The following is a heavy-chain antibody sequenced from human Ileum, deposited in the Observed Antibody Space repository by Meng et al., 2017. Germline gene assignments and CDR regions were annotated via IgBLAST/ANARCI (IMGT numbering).Heavy chain of an antibody. CDR1: GVSISSAIW. CDR3: AKAAAYNLDI. D-gene: IGHD1-14*01. V-gene: IGHV4-4*02. J-gene: IGHJ4*02. Sequence: VQLQGAGTGLVQPSGTLSITCAVSGVSISSAIWWGGVRQPPGKGLEWIGEIFPSGSTNYNPSLKSRVSISVDKSKNHLSLSLSSVTAADTAVYYCAKAAAYNLDIWGQGALVTVSS. CDR2: IFPSGST.